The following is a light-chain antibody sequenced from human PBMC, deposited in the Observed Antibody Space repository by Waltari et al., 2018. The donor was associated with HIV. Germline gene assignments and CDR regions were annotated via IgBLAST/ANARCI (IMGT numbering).Light chain of an antibody. CDR1: QSFSNY. Sequence: ENVLTQSPATLSLSPGERATLSCRASQSFSNYLAWYQQKPGQAPRLLIYDVYKRAIGIPDRFSGSGSGTDFTLTISSLEAEDFAVYYCQQRSDWQITFGQGTRLEIE. J-gene: IGKJ5*01. CDR2: DVY. CDR3: QQRSDWQIT. V-gene: IGKV3-11*01.